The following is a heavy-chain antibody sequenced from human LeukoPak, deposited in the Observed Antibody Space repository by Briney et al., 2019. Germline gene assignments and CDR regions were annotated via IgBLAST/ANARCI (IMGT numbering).Heavy chain of an antibody. V-gene: IGHV4-30-2*01. J-gene: IGHJ5*02. D-gene: IGHD3-3*01. Sequence: PSETLSLTCTVSGGSISSGGYYWSWIRQPPGKGLEWIGYIYHSGSTYYNPSLKSRVTISVDRSKNQFSLKLSSVTAADTAVYYCARDTSPPWSGSWFDPWGQGTLVTVSS. CDR1: GGSISSGGYY. CDR3: ARDTSPPWSGSWFDP. CDR2: IYHSGST.